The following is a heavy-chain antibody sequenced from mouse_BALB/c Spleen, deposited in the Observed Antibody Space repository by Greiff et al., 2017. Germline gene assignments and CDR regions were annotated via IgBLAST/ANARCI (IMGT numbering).Heavy chain of an antibody. D-gene: IGHD1-2*01. Sequence: VHVKQSGAELVKPGASVKLSCTASGFNIKDTYMHWVKQRPEQGLEWIGRIDPANGNTKYDPKFQGKATITADTSSNTAYLQLRSLTSEDTAVYYCARFYGYYAMDYWGQGTSVTVSS. CDR3: ARFYGYYAMDY. J-gene: IGHJ4*01. V-gene: IGHV14-3*02. CDR2: IDPANGNT. CDR1: GFNIKDTY.